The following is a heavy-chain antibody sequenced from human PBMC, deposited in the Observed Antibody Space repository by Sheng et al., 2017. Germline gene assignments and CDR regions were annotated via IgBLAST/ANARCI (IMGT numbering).Heavy chain of an antibody. D-gene: IGHD6-13*01. CDR2: TWYDGSNK. V-gene: IGHV3-33*01. CDR3: GRATAAADTTVHY. CDR1: GFTFSSYG. J-gene: IGHJ4*02. Sequence: QVQLVESGGGVVQPGRSLRLSCAASGFTFSSYGMHWVRQAPGKGLEWVAVTWYDGSNKYYADSVKGRFTISKDNSKNTLYLQMNSLRGEDTAVYYCGRATAAADTTVHYWGQGTLVTVSS.